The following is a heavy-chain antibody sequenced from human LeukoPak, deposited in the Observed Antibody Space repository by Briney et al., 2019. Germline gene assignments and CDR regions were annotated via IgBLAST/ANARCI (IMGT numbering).Heavy chain of an antibody. D-gene: IGHD3-10*01. J-gene: IGHJ4*02. V-gene: IGHV4-59*01. CDR2: TYYSGST. CDR3: ARGSGFADY. CDR1: GGSISSYY. Sequence: SETLSLTCTVSGGSISSYYWSWIRQPPGRGLEWIGYTYYSGSTNYNPSLKSRATISVDTSKNQFSLKLSSVTAADTAAYYCARGSGFADYWGQGTLVTVSS.